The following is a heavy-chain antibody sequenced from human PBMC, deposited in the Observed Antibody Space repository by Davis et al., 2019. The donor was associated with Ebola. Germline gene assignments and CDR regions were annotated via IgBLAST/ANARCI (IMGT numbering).Heavy chain of an antibody. CDR2: ISSSSSTI. V-gene: IGHV3-48*02. CDR1: GFTFSSYN. CDR3: ARDRHYSNYGGWDY. Sequence: GESLKISCAASGFTFSSYNMNWVRQAPGKGLEWVLYISSSSSTIYYADSVKGRFTISRDNAKNSLYLQMNSLRDEDTAVYYCARDRHYSNYGGWDYWGQGTLVTVSS. J-gene: IGHJ4*02. D-gene: IGHD4-11*01.